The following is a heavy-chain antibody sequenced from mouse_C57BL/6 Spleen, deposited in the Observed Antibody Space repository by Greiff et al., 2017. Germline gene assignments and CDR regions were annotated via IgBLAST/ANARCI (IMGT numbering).Heavy chain of an antibody. J-gene: IGHJ4*01. CDR2: INYDGSST. CDR1: GFTFSDYY. Sequence: EVQVVESEGGLVQPGSSMKLSCTASGFTFSDYYMAWVRQVPEKGLEWVANINYDGSSTYYLDSLKSRFIISRDNAKNILYLQMSSLKSEDTATYYCASYGNYYYAMDYWGQGTSVTVSS. V-gene: IGHV5-16*01. CDR3: ASYGNYYYAMDY. D-gene: IGHD2-1*01.